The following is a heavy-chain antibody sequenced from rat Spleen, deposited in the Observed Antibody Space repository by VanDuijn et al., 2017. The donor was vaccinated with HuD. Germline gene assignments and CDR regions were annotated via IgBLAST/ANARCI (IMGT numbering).Heavy chain of an antibody. D-gene: IGHD1-4*01. J-gene: IGHJ3*01. CDR1: GFTFSNYD. Sequence: EVQLVESGGGFVQPGRSLKLSCAASGFTFSNYDMAWVRQAPTKGLEWVASISVSGGSTYYRDSVKGRFTLSRENSKSTLYLQMDSLRSEDTATYYCAAAGTRVSRFAYWGQGTLVTVSS. CDR3: AAAGTRVSRFAY. V-gene: IGHV5-19*01. CDR2: ISVSGGST.